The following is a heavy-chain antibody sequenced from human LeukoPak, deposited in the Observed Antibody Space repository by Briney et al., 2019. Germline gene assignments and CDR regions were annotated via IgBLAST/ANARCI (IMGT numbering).Heavy chain of an antibody. CDR1: GDPISSYY. D-gene: IGHD6-19*01. V-gene: IGHV4-4*07. J-gene: IGHJ1*01. Sequence: SETLSLTCTVSGDPISSYYWSWIRQPAGKGLEWIGRIYTSGTTNYNSSLKSRLTMSVDTSKNQFSLKLSSVTAADTAVYYCARLRSSGAAQYFQDWGQGTLVTVSS. CDR3: ARLRSSGAAQYFQD. CDR2: IYTSGTT.